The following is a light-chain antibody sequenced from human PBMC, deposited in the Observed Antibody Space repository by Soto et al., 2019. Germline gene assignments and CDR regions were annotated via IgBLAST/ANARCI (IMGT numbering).Light chain of an antibody. V-gene: IGLV2-11*01. CDR1: SSDVGGYNY. Sequence: QSVLTQPRSVSGSPGQSVTISCTGTSSDVGGYNYVSWYQQHPGKAPKLMIYDVSKRPSGVPDRFSGSKSGNTASLTISGLQAEDEADSYCCSYAGSYTSYVFGTGTKVTVL. CDR3: CSYAGSYTSYV. CDR2: DVS. J-gene: IGLJ1*01.